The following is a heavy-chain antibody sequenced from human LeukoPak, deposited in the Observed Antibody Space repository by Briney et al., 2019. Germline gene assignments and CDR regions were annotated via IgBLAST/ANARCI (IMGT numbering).Heavy chain of an antibody. D-gene: IGHD5-12*01. J-gene: IGHJ4*02. V-gene: IGHV4-30-4*07. CDR1: GGSISSGGYS. CDR3: ARFTQYSGYADQ. Sequence: SETLSLTCAVSGGSISSGGYSWSWIRQPPGKGLEWIGYIYYSGSTYYNPSLKSRVTISVDTSKNQFSLKLSSVTAADTAVFYCARFTQYSGYADQWGQGTLVTVSS. CDR2: IYYSGST.